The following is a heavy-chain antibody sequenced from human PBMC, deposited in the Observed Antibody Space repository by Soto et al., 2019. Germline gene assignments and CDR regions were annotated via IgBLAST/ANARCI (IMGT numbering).Heavy chain of an antibody. CDR2: ISSSSSYI. CDR3: ARDLLSYYGMDV. Sequence: GGSLRLSCAASGFTFSSYSMNWVRQAPGKGLEWVSSISSSSSYIYYADSVKGRFTISRDNAKNSLYLQMNSLRAEDTAVYYCARDLLSYYGMDVWGQGTTVTVS. CDR1: GFTFSSYS. V-gene: IGHV3-21*01. J-gene: IGHJ6*02.